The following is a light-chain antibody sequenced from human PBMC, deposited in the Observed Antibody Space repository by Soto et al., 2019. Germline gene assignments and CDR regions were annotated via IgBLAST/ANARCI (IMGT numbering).Light chain of an antibody. CDR1: QSVSST. V-gene: IGKV3-15*01. CDR3: QQYNNWHFT. Sequence: EIVMTQSPATLSVSPGERATLSCRASQSVSSTLAWYQQKPCQAPRLLLYGASTRATVIPARFSGSGSGTEFTLTISSLQSEDFAVYYCQQYNNWHFTFGPGTKVDIK. CDR2: GAS. J-gene: IGKJ3*01.